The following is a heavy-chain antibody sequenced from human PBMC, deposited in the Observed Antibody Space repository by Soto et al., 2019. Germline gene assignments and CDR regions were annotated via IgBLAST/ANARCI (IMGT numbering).Heavy chain of an antibody. V-gene: IGHV3-53*04. CDR3: ARGLSHYDSSGYYFDY. Sequence: GGSLRLSCAASGFTVSSNYMSWVRQAPGKGLEWVSVIYSGGSTYYADSVKGRFTISRHNSKNTLYLQMNSLRAEDTAVYYCARGLSHYDSSGYYFDYWGQGTLVTVSS. CDR1: GFTVSSNY. CDR2: IYSGGST. D-gene: IGHD3-22*01. J-gene: IGHJ4*02.